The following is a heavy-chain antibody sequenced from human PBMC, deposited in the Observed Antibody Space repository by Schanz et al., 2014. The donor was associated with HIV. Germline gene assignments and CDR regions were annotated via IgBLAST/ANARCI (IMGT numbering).Heavy chain of an antibody. V-gene: IGHV3-33*01. CDR2: TWYDGSNK. D-gene: IGHD6-6*01. Sequence: VQLLESGGGVVQPGGSLRLSCAASGFTFRSYGMHWVRQAPGKGLEWVAVTWYDGSNKYYADSVKGRFTISRDNSKNTLFLQMNSLRAEDTAVYYCASTVYPYSSSSDYYYGMDVWGQGTTVTVSS. CDR1: GFTFRSYG. J-gene: IGHJ6*02. CDR3: ASTVYPYSSSSDYYYGMDV.